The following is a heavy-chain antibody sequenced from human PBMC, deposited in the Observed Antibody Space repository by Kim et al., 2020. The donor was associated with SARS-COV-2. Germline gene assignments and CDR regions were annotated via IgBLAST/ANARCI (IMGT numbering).Heavy chain of an antibody. D-gene: IGHD2-2*01. CDR1: GGSISSSSYY. CDR3: ATVVGYCSSTSCYAGWFDP. CDR2: IYYSGST. J-gene: IGHJ5*02. Sequence: SETLSLTCTVSGGSISSSSYYWGWIRQPPGKGLEWIGSIYYSGSTYYNPSLKSRVTISVDTSKNQFSLKLSSVTAADTAVYYCATVVGYCSSTSCYAGWFDPGGQGTLVTVSS. V-gene: IGHV4-39*01.